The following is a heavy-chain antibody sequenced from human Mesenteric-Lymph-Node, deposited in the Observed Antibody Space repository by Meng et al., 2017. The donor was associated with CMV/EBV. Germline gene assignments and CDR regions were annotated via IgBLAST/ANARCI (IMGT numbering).Heavy chain of an antibody. V-gene: IGHV3-43D*03. Sequence: GESLKISCAASGFTFDDYAMHWVRQAPGKGLEWVSLIRWDGGSTYYADSVKGRFTISRDNSENSLYLQMNSLRAEDTALYYCAKDMGPGIGNYYYAMDVWGQGTTVTVSS. CDR1: GFTFDDYA. J-gene: IGHJ6*02. CDR3: AKDMGPGIGNYYYAMDV. CDR2: IRWDGGST. D-gene: IGHD1-26*01.